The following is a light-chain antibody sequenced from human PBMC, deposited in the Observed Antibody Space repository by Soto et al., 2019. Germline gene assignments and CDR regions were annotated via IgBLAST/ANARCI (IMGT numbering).Light chain of an antibody. J-gene: IGLJ1*01. CDR3: QSYDSSLSGYV. CDR2: GNS. V-gene: IGLV1-40*01. CDR1: SSNIGAGYD. Sequence: QPVLTQPPSVSGAPGQRVTISCTGNSSNIGAGYDVHWYQQLPGTAPKFLIYGNSNRPSGVPDRFSGSKSGTSASLAITGLQTEDEADYYCQSYDSSLSGYVFGTGTKLTVL.